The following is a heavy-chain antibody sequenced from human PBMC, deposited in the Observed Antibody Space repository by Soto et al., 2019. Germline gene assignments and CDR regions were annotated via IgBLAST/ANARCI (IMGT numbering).Heavy chain of an antibody. CDR2: INHSGFT. V-gene: IGHV4-34*01. CDR1: GGSFTGYY. J-gene: IGHJ4*02. Sequence: SETLSLTCDVSGGSFTGYYWSWIRQPPGKGLEWIGEINHSGFTNYNPSLTGRVTISLDTSKSQFSLKLSSLTAADTAFYFCARGHGRFAHWGQGTLVTVSS. CDR3: ARGHGRFAH.